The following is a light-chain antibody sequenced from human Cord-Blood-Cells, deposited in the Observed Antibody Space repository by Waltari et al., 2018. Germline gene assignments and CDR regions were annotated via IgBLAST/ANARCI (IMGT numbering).Light chain of an antibody. J-gene: IGLJ3*02. CDR1: SSDVGVYNY. Sequence: QSALTHPRPVSGSPGQSVTISCTGTSSDVGVYNYVSWYQQHPGKAPKLMIYDVSKRPSGVPDRFSGSKSGNTASLTISGLQAEDEADYYCCSYAGSYTWVFGGGTKLTVL. V-gene: IGLV2-11*02. CDR2: DVS. CDR3: CSYAGSYTWV.